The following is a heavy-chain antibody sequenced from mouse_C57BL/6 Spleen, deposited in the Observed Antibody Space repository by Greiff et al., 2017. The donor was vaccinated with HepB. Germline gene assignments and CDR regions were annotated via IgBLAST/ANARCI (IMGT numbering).Heavy chain of an antibody. Sequence: QVQLQQPGAELVKLSCKASGYTFTSYWMHWVKQRPGRGLEWIGRIDPNSGGTKYNEKFKSKATLTVDKPSSTAYMQLSSLTSEDSAVYYCARYYYGSSPPYYFDYWGQGTTLTVSS. CDR2: IDPNSGGT. D-gene: IGHD1-1*01. CDR1: GYTFTSYW. J-gene: IGHJ2*01. CDR3: ARYYYGSSPPYYFDY. V-gene: IGHV1-72*01.